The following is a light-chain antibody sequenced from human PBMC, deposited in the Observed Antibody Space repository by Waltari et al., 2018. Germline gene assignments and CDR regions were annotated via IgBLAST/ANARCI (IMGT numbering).Light chain of an antibody. CDR3: AAWDDSLNGWV. CDR1: SSNIGGNT. V-gene: IGLV1-44*01. Sequence: QSVLTQPPSASGTPGQRVTISCSGSSSNIGGNTVNWYQQLPGTAPKPLIHSNNQRPSGVPDRFSGSKSGTSASLAISGLQSEDEAEYYCAAWDDSLNGWVFGGGTKLTVL. J-gene: IGLJ3*02. CDR2: SNN.